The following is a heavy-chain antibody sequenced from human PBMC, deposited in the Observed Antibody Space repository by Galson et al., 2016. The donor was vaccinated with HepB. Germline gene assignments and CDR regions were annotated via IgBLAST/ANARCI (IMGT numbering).Heavy chain of an antibody. Sequence: SLRLSCAASGLTFSRSWMTWVRQAPGKGLEWVATIKQDGSEKDYVDSVKGRFTISRDNARNSLYLHRDSLRPEDTAVYYCAREWVKTEYSSGLFWGPKNKDRYYFVLDVWGQGTTVTVSS. CDR1: GLTFSRSW. V-gene: IGHV3-7*01. CDR3: AREWVKTEYSSGLFWGPKNKDRYYFVLDV. CDR2: IKQDGSEK. J-gene: IGHJ6*02. D-gene: IGHD6-19*01.